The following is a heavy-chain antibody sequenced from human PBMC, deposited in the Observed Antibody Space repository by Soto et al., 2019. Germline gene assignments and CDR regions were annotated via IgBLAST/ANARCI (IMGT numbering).Heavy chain of an antibody. V-gene: IGHV1-69*13. CDR3: AREIYGGNSWRPEYYYYGMDV. D-gene: IGHD4-17*01. Sequence: SVKVSCKASGGTFSSYAISWVRQAPGQGLEWMGGIIPIFGTANYAQKFQGRVTITADESTSTAYMELSSLRSEDTAVYYCAREIYGGNSWRPEYYYYGMDVWGQGTTVTVSS. J-gene: IGHJ6*02. CDR1: GGTFSSYA. CDR2: IIPIFGTA.